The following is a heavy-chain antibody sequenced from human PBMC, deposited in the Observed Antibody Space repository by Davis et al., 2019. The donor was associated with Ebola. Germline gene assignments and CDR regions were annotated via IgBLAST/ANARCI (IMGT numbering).Heavy chain of an antibody. CDR1: GGTFSSYA. V-gene: IGHV1-69*06. CDR3: ARGASWGSGSYINY. CDR2: IIPIFGTA. D-gene: IGHD3-10*01. J-gene: IGHJ4*02. Sequence: SVKVSCKASGGTFSSYAISWVRQAPGQGLEWMGGIIPIFGTANYAQKFQGRGTITADKSTSTAYMELSSLRSEDTAVYYCARGASWGSGSYINYWGQGTLVTVSS.